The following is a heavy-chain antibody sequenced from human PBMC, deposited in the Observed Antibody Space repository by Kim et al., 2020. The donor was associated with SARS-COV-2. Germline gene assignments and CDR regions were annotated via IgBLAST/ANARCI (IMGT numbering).Heavy chain of an antibody. J-gene: IGHJ4*02. D-gene: IGHD3-22*01. Sequence: SETLSLTCTVSGGSISSSFNYWGWIRQPPGKGLEWIGSVYHSGSTYDSPSLKSRVTVSVDTSKNEFYLKVTSVTTAATAVYFCARLPHDSSGYVDSWGPGSLVTVSS. CDR3: ARLPHDSSGYVDS. V-gene: IGHV4-39*01. CDR1: GGSISSSFNY. CDR2: VYHSGST.